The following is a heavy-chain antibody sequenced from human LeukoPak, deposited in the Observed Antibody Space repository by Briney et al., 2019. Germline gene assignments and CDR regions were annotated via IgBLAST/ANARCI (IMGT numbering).Heavy chain of an antibody. Sequence: SETLSLTCAVSGVSFNDYYWSWVRQTPGKGLEWIGEINHSGYTNDSPSLKSRVTLSIDTSRKQFSLNLRSVTVADTGIYYCTRMTAGQDYSGQGTLVTVSS. V-gene: IGHV4-34*01. CDR2: INHSGYT. CDR1: GVSFNDYY. J-gene: IGHJ4*02. D-gene: IGHD2-21*02. CDR3: TRMTAGQDY.